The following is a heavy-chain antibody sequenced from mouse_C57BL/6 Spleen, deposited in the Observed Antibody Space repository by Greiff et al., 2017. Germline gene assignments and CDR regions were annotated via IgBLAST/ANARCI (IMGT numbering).Heavy chain of an antibody. Sequence: VQLVESGEGLVKPGGSLKLSCAASGFTFSSYAMSWVRQTPEKRLEWVAYISSGGDYIYYADTVKGRFTISRDNARNTLYLQMSSLKSEDTAMYYCTRDGGGYYGSSFLMDYWGQGTSVTVSS. CDR3: TRDGGGYYGSSFLMDY. CDR2: ISSGGDYI. CDR1: GFTFSSYA. V-gene: IGHV5S21*01. D-gene: IGHD1-1*01. J-gene: IGHJ4*01.